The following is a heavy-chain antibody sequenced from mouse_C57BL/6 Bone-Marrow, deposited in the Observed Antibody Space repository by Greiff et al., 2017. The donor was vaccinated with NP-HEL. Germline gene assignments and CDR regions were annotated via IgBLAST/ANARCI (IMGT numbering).Heavy chain of an antibody. Sequence: EVQVVESGEGLVKPGGSLKLSCAASGFTFSSYAMSWVRQTPEKRLEWVAYISSGGDYLYYADTVKGRFTISRDNARNTLYLQMSSLKSEDTAMYYCTREDGWDVGYWGQGTLVTVSA. D-gene: IGHD2-3*01. CDR3: TREDGWDVGY. V-gene: IGHV5-9-1*02. J-gene: IGHJ3*01. CDR2: ISSGGDYL. CDR1: GFTFSSYA.